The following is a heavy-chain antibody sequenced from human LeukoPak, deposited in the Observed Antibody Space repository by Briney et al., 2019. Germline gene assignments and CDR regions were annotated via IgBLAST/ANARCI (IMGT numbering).Heavy chain of an antibody. Sequence: GESLKISCKGSGYTFIRFWIAWVRQMPGKGLEWMGIIYPGDSDTRYSPSFQGQVTISADKSISTAYLQWSSLKASDTAMYYCARQVGHGGSYPYWGQGTLVTVSS. CDR2: IYPGDSDT. CDR3: ARQVGHGGSYPY. D-gene: IGHD1-26*01. V-gene: IGHV5-51*01. CDR1: GYTFIRFW. J-gene: IGHJ4*02.